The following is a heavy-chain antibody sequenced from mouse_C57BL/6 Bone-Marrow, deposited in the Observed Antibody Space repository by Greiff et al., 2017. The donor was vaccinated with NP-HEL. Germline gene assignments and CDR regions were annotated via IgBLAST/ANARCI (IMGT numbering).Heavy chain of an antibody. CDR1: GYTFTSYW. CDR3: ARRTVVPGNFDY. Sequence: QVQLQQPGAELVKPGASVKLSCKASGYTFTSYWMHWVKQRPGQGLEWIGMIHPNSGSTNYNEKFKSKATLTVDKSSSTAYMQLSSLTSEDSAVYYCARRTVVPGNFDYWGQGTTLTVSS. J-gene: IGHJ2*01. CDR2: IHPNSGST. D-gene: IGHD1-1*01. V-gene: IGHV1-64*01.